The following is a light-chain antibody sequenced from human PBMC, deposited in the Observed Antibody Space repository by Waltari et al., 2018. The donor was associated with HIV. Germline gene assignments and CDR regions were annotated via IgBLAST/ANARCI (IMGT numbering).Light chain of an antibody. V-gene: IGKV1-12*01. CDR3: QQASSFPWT. Sequence: DIEMTQSPSSVSASVGDTLTITCRASHPVSSLLTWYQQRTGKSPEVLIFATSILQTGVPSRFRGRGSGTNVALTISRLQPVDFATYYCQQASSFPWTFGQGTKVEVK. J-gene: IGKJ1*01. CDR2: ATS. CDR1: HPVSSL.